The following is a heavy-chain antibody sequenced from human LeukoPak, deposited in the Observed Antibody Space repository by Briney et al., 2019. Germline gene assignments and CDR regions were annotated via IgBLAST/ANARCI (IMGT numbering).Heavy chain of an antibody. J-gene: IGHJ4*02. CDR1: EFILSSYA. CDR3: AKDAYYDFWSGYSYKDY. V-gene: IGHV3-23*01. Sequence: GGSLRLSCEASEFILSSYAMSWVRQAPGKGLEWVSSISGNGAHPYYADSVRGRFTISRDNSKNTLYLQMNSLRAEDTAVYYCAKDAYYDFWSGYSYKDYWGQGTLVTVSS. D-gene: IGHD3-3*01. CDR2: ISGNGAHP.